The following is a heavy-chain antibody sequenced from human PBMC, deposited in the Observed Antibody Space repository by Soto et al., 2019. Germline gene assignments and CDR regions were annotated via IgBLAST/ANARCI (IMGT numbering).Heavy chain of an antibody. CDR2: IYPGDSDT. V-gene: IGHV5-51*01. D-gene: IGHD4-4*01. CDR1: GYSFTSYS. J-gene: IGHJ6*02. CDR3: ARLLWANDYSNPTTGRSGYYYGMDV. Sequence: GECLKISCKGSGYSFTSYSIVWVRQMPGKGLEWMGIIYPGDSDTRYSPSFQGQVTISADKSISTAYLQWSSLKASDTAMYYCARLLWANDYSNPTTGRSGYYYGMDVWGQGTTVTVSS.